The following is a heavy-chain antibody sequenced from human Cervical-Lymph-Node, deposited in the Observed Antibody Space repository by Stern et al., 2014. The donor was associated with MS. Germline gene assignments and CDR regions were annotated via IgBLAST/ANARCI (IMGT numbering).Heavy chain of an antibody. CDR2: IYYSGAT. CDR3: ARELSGMYGMDV. D-gene: IGHD1-1*01. CDR1: GGSINNGDYY. V-gene: IGHV4-31*03. Sequence: QLQLQESGPGLVKPSQTLSLTCTVSGGSINNGDYYWSWVRQHPGKSLEWLGYIYYSGATYYNPSLKGRLTISVDTSKRHFSLKLTSVTAADTAVYYCARELSGMYGMDVWGQGTTVTVSS. J-gene: IGHJ6*02.